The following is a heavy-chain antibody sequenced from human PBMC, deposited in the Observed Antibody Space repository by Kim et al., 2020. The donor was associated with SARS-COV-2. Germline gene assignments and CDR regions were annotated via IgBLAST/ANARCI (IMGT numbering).Heavy chain of an antibody. Sequence: GGSLRLSCAASGFTFSSYSMNWVRQAPGKGLEWVSSISSSSSYIYYADSVKGRFTISRDNAKNSLYLQMNSLRAEDTAVYYCARRYCSGGSCYLAPYDYWGQGTLVTVSS. J-gene: IGHJ4*02. CDR3: ARRYCSGGSCYLAPYDY. CDR1: GFTFSSYS. CDR2: ISSSSSYI. D-gene: IGHD2-15*01. V-gene: IGHV3-21*01.